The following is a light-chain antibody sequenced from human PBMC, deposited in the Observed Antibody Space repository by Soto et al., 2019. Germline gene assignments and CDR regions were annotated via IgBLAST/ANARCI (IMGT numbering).Light chain of an antibody. V-gene: IGKV1-5*01. CDR2: DAT. CDR3: QQSYSTPLIT. Sequence: DIQMTQSPSTLSASVGDRVTITCRASQSLSTWLAWYQLKPGKAPKLVIYDATILESGAPSRFSGSGSGTEFTLTSSSLQPEDFATYYWQQSYSTPLITFGQGTRLEIK. CDR1: QSLSTW. J-gene: IGKJ5*01.